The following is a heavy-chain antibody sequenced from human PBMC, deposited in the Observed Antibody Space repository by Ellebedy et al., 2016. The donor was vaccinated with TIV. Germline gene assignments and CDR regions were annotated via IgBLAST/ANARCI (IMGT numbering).Heavy chain of an antibody. CDR1: GLTVSSYS. J-gene: IGHJ4*02. Sequence: GESLKISXPASGLTVSSYSMHCVRQAPGKGLEWVSSISSNKIYIYYADSVKGRFTISRDNAWNSVYLQMNSLRAGDTALYYCVVGDCSGGSCRGSFWGPGTLVTVSS. D-gene: IGHD2-15*01. CDR2: ISSNKIYI. V-gene: IGHV3-21*01. CDR3: VVGDCSGGSCRGSF.